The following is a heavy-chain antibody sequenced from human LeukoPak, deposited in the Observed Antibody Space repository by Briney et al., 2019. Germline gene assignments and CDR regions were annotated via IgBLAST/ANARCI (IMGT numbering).Heavy chain of an antibody. D-gene: IGHD3-3*01. CDR1: GFTFSSYS. V-gene: IGHV3-21*01. CDR3: ASYDFWSGYSFDY. J-gene: IGHJ4*02. Sequence: PGGSLRLSCAASGFTFSSYSMNWVRQAPGKGLEWVSSISSSSSYIYYADSVKGRFTISRDNAKNSLYLQMNSVRAEDTAVYYRASYDFWSGYSFDYWGQGTLVTVSS. CDR2: ISSSSSYI.